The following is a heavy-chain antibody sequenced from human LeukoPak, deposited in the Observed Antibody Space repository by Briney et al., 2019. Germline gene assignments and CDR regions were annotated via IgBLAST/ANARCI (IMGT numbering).Heavy chain of an antibody. D-gene: IGHD2-21*01. CDR1: GFTFSNVL. Sequence: GGSLMHSCSASGFTFSNVLVSWVRQARGKGVEWIGRIKSKDDRGTVDYAAPLKDRSTISRDDSNNAVDLQMSSLNIVEIGVYYCTTKVIGLPDYWGQGTLVSASS. J-gene: IGHJ4*02. CDR2: IKSKDDRGTV. V-gene: IGHV3-15*01. CDR3: TTKVIGLPDY.